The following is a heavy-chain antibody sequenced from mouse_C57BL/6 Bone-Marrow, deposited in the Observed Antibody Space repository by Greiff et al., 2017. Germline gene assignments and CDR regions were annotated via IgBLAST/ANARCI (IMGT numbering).Heavy chain of an antibody. D-gene: IGHD1-1*01. Sequence: VQLQQPGAELVMPGASVKLSCKASGYTFTSYWMHWVKQRPGQGLEWIGEIDPSDSYTNYHQKFKGKSTLTVDKSSSTAYMQLSSLTSEDSAVYYCARHSLLLRDMDYWGQGTSVTVSS. V-gene: IGHV1-69*01. CDR1: GYTFTSYW. CDR2: IDPSDSYT. J-gene: IGHJ4*01. CDR3: ARHSLLLRDMDY.